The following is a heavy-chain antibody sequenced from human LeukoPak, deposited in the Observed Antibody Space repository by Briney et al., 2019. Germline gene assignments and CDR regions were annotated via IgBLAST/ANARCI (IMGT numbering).Heavy chain of an antibody. V-gene: IGHV1-18*01. CDR2: ISAYNGNT. J-gene: IGHJ4*02. CDR1: GYTFTGYG. CDR3: ARGDFNYYDSSGYYYLYY. D-gene: IGHD3-22*01. Sequence: ASVKVSFKASGYTFTGYGISWVRQAPGQGLEWMGWISAYNGNTNYAQKLQGRVTMTTDTSTSTAYMELRSLRSDDTAVYYCARGDFNYYDSSGYYYLYYWGQGTLVTVSS.